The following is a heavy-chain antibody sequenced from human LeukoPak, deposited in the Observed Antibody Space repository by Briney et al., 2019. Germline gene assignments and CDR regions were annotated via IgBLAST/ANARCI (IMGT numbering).Heavy chain of an antibody. CDR2: IHSGGRT. J-gene: IGHJ4*02. CDR1: GGSISGDY. Sequence: SETLSLTCTVSGGSISGDYWSWIRQSPGKGLEWIAYIHSGGRTSYNPSLKSRVTISVETSKNEFSLKVTSVNAADTAVYYCARDRPGGSSLDYWGQGILVTVSS. CDR3: ARDRPGGSSLDY. D-gene: IGHD6-13*01. V-gene: IGHV4-59*01.